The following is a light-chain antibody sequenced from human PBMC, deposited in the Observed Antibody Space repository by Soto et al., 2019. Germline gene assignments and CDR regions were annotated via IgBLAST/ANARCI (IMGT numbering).Light chain of an antibody. Sequence: QSALTQPRSVSGSPGQSVTISCTGTSSDVGGYDYVSWYQQHPGKAPKLMIYDVNKRPSGVPDRFSGSKSGNTASLTISGLQADDEADYYCCSYAGSYTKVFGGGTKLTGL. J-gene: IGLJ2*01. CDR3: CSYAGSYTKV. V-gene: IGLV2-11*01. CDR2: DVN. CDR1: SSDVGGYDY.